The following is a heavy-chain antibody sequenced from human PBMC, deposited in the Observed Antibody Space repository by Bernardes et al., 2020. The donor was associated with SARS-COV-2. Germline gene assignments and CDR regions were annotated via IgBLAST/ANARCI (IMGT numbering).Heavy chain of an antibody. CDR1: GFAFRSYT. D-gene: IGHD3-10*01. Sequence: GWSLRLSCAVSGFAFRSYTMTWVRQAPGKGLEWVSSISSSSSLIYYADSVKGRFTISRDNAKNSLSLQMSSLRVEDTAVYYCAREAYATIGLEYFDYWGQGILVTVSS. CDR2: ISSSSSLI. J-gene: IGHJ4*02. CDR3: AREAYATIGLEYFDY. V-gene: IGHV3-21*01.